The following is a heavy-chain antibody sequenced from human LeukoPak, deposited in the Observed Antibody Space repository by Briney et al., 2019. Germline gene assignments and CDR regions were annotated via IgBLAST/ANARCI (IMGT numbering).Heavy chain of an antibody. J-gene: IGHJ3*02. CDR2: IYYSGST. CDR1: GDSISSSSYY. Sequence: SETLSLTCTVSGDSISSSSYYWGWIRQPPGKGLEWIGSIYYSGSTYYNPSLKSRVTISVDTSKNQFSLKLSSVTAADTAVYYCARHVRGLIAPGALDIWGQGTMVTVSS. V-gene: IGHV4-39*01. CDR3: ARHVRGLIAPGALDI. D-gene: IGHD3-10*02.